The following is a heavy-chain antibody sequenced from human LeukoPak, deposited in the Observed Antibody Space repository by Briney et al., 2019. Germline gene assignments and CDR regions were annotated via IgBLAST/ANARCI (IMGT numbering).Heavy chain of an antibody. Sequence: GASVKVSCKVSGYTLTELSMHWVRQAPGKGLEWMGGFDPEDGETIYAQKFQGRVTMTRNTSISTAYMELSSLRSEDTAVYYCARGSVVTPDDAFDIWGQGTMVTVSS. CDR1: GYTLTELS. V-gene: IGHV1-24*01. CDR2: FDPEDGET. D-gene: IGHD4-23*01. J-gene: IGHJ3*02. CDR3: ARGSVVTPDDAFDI.